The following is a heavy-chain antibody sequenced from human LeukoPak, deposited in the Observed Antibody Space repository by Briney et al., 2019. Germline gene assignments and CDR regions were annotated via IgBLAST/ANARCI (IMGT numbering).Heavy chain of an antibody. CDR2: IRFDGTET. CDR3: AKGAYTSAYETDY. J-gene: IGHJ4*02. D-gene: IGHD2-2*02. Sequence: PGGSLRLSCAASGFTFSSYGMHWVRQAPGKGLEWAAFIRFDGTETYYADSVKGRFTISRDNSKNMLYLHVRGLRPEDTAMYYCAKGAYTSAYETDYWGQGTLVTVSS. V-gene: IGHV3-30*02. CDR1: GFTFSSYG.